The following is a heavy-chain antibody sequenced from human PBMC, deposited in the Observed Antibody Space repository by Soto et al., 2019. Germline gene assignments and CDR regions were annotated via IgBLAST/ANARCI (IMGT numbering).Heavy chain of an antibody. J-gene: IGHJ3*02. CDR1: VLSLSTRGVG. V-gene: IGHV2-70*11. CDR2: IDWDDDK. Sequence: SGPKLINQTQPLGINFSFSVLSLSTRGVGVSWIRQPPGKALEWLARIDWDDDKYYSTSLKTRLTISKDTSKNQVVLTMTNMDPVDTAKYYCPRIGWHNWLDIRGQGTMVTVSS. CDR3: PRIGWHNWLDI. D-gene: IGHD1-20*01.